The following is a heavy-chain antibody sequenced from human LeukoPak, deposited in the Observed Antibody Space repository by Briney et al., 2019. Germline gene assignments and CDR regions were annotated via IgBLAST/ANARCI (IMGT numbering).Heavy chain of an antibody. D-gene: IGHD1-26*01. CDR1: EYNFTGYY. CDR2: INPNNGAT. Sequence: ASVKVSCKASEYNFTGYYMHWVRQAPGQGLEWMGRINPNNGATNYAQKFQGRVTITGDTSISTAYMELSSLRSDDTAVYYCTRESGSYHGNDYWGQGTLVTVSS. J-gene: IGHJ4*02. V-gene: IGHV1-2*06. CDR3: TRESGSYHGNDY.